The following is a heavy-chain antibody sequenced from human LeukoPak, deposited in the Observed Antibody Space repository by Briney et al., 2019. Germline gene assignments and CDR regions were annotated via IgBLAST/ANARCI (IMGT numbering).Heavy chain of an antibody. V-gene: IGHV3-21*01. CDR1: GFTFSNAW. J-gene: IGHJ4*02. Sequence: GGSLRLSCAASGFTFSNAWMNWVRQAPGKGLEWVSSISSSSSYIYYADSVKGRFTISRDNAKNSLYLQMNSLRAEDTAVYYCARDLYDFWSGAYDYWGQGTLVTVSS. CDR2: ISSSSSYI. D-gene: IGHD3-3*01. CDR3: ARDLYDFWSGAYDY.